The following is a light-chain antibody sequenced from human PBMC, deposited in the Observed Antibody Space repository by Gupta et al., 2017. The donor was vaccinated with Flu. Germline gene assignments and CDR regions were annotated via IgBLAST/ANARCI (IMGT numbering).Light chain of an antibody. V-gene: IGLV1-51*02. J-gene: IGLJ2*01. CDR3: GTWDSILSAEV. CDR1: SSIIGNNY. CDR2: ENN. Sequence: QSVLRQPPSVSAAPGQKVTISCSGSSSIIGNNYVSWYQQLPGTAPKLLLYENNKRPSGIPDRFSGSKSGTSATLGITGLQTGDEADYYCGTWDSILSAEVFGGGTKLTVL.